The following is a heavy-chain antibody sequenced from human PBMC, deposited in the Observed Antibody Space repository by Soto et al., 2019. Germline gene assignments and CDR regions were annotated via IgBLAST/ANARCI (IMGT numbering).Heavy chain of an antibody. CDR3: ARYPDDSSSGWFDP. D-gene: IGHD6-6*01. CDR1: GYTFTSYG. Sequence: ASVKVSCKASGYTFTSYGISWVRQAPGQGLEWMGWISAGNGNTKYSQKFQGRVTITRDTSASTAYMELSSLRSEDTAVYYCARYPDDSSSGWFDPWGQGTLVTVSS. V-gene: IGHV1-18*01. CDR2: ISAGNGNT. J-gene: IGHJ5*02.